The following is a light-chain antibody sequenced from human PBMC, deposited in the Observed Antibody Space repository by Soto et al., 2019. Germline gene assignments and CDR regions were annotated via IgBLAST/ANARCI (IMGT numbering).Light chain of an antibody. J-gene: IGKJ2*01. Sequence: EIVMTQSPATLSVSPGERANLSCRASQSVSSNLAWYQQKPGQAPRLLIYGASTRATGIPARFSGSGSGTEFTLTISSLQSEDFALYYCQQYNNWPPYPFGQGTKLEIK. V-gene: IGKV3-15*01. CDR2: GAS. CDR1: QSVSSN. CDR3: QQYNNWPPYP.